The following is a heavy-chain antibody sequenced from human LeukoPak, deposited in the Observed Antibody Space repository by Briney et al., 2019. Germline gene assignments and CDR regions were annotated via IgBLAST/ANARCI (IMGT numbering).Heavy chain of an antibody. Sequence: ASVKVSCKASGHTFTSYYMHWVRQAPGQGLEWMGMINPSGGSTNYAQKFQGRVTMTRDTSTSTVYMELSSLRSEDTAVYNCARIRRDTAMVSDGMDVWGQGTTVTVSS. J-gene: IGHJ6*02. V-gene: IGHV1-46*01. CDR2: INPSGGST. CDR1: GHTFTSYY. D-gene: IGHD5-18*01. CDR3: ARIRRDTAMVSDGMDV.